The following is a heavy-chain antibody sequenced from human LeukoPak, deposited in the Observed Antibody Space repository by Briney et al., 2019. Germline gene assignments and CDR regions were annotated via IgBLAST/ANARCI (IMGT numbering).Heavy chain of an antibody. CDR2: ISSSSSTI. D-gene: IGHD6-6*01. J-gene: IGHJ3*02. V-gene: IGHV3-48*01. CDR1: GFTFSSYS. Sequence: PGGSLRLSCAASGFTFSSYSMNWVRQAPGKGLEWVSYISSSSSTIYYADSVKGRFTISRDDARGSLFLQMNSLRVEDTAVYYCAREMTYGSSAFDIWGQGTTVIVSS. CDR3: AREMTYGSSAFDI.